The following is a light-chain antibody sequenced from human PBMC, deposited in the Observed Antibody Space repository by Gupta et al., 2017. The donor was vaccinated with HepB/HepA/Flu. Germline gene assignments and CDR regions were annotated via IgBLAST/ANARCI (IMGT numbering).Light chain of an antibody. CDR2: DNN. J-gene: IGLJ2*01. CDR3: GTCDSSLSAVV. Sequence: QSVLTQPPSVSAAPGQKVTISCSGSSSNIGNNYVSWYQQLPGTAPKLLIYDNNKRPSGIPDRFSGSKSGTSATLGITGLQTGEEADYYCGTCDSSLSAVVFGGGTKLTVL. V-gene: IGLV1-51*01. CDR1: SSNIGNNY.